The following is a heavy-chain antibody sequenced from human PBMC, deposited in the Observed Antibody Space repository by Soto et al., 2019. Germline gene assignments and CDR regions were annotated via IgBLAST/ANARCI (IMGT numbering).Heavy chain of an antibody. CDR2: MNPNSGGA. V-gene: IGHV1-8*02. CDR1: GDTFGSYD. D-gene: IGHD3-10*01. J-gene: IGHJ6*01. CDR3: ARGSWFGDLGNFDYVLDF. Sequence: ASVKVSCKASGDTFGSYDVNWVRQASGHGLEWMGWMNPNSGGADYAQKFRGRVTMTSNTSISTAYLDLSSLRSEDTAVYYCARGSWFGDLGNFDYVLDFWGQGTTVTVSS.